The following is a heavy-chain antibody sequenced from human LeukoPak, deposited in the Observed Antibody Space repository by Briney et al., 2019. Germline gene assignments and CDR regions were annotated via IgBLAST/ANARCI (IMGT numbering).Heavy chain of an antibody. D-gene: IGHD6-19*01. V-gene: IGHV1-69*01. Sequence: SVKVSCKASGGTFSSYAISWVRQAPGQGLEWMGGIIPIFGTANYAQKFQGRVTITADESTSTAYMELRSLRSDDTAVYYCAVIAVAGKESDYWGQGTLVTVSS. CDR3: AVIAVAGKESDY. CDR2: IIPIFGTA. J-gene: IGHJ4*02. CDR1: GGTFSSYA.